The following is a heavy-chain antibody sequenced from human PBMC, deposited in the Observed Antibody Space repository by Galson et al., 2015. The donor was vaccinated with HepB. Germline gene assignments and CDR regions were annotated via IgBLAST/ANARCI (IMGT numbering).Heavy chain of an antibody. CDR2: ISGSGSNT. D-gene: IGHD3-10*01. J-gene: IGHJ4*02. Sequence: SLRLSCAASGFNFRNYAMSWVRQGPGKGLDWVSIISGSGSNTYLAESAEGRFTISRDDSKNTLFLQMNSLRAEDTAIYYCAKGAAGYYGIAPSPLLDYWGQGVLVTVSS. CDR3: AKGAAGYYGIAPSPLLDY. CDR1: GFNFRNYA. V-gene: IGHV3-23*01.